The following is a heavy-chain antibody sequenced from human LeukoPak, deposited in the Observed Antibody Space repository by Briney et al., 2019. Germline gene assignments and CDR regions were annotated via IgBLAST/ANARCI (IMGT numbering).Heavy chain of an antibody. D-gene: IGHD2/OR15-2a*01. Sequence: GGSLRLSCAASGSTVSSNYMTWVRQAPGKGLEWVSVIYSGGSTYYTDSVKGRFTISRDNSKNTLYLQMNRLRAEDTAVYYCARDEPSPDSTDLDYWGQGTLVTVSS. J-gene: IGHJ4*02. V-gene: IGHV3-66*01. CDR3: ARDEPSPDSTDLDY. CDR2: IYSGGST. CDR1: GSTVSSNY.